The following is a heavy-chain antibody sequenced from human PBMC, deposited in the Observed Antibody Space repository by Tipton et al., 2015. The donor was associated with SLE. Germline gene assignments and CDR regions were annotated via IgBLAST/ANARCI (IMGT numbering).Heavy chain of an antibody. Sequence: QLVQSGAEVKKPGSSVKVSCKVSGDTFRSYAINWVRQAPGQGLEWMGGVIPLFGITNHSPKFQGRVTMTADESTTTAYMELRSLTSEDTAVYYCARVVGGYCSSTSCSYFDYWGQGTLVTVSS. D-gene: IGHD2-2*01. J-gene: IGHJ4*02. CDR1: GDTFRSYA. CDR2: VIPLFGIT. CDR3: ARVVGGYCSSTSCSYFDY. V-gene: IGHV1-69*01.